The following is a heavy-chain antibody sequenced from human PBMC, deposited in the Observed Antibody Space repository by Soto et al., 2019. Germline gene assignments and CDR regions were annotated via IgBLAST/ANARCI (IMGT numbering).Heavy chain of an antibody. CDR2: INHSGST. CDR3: ARGRIAAA. J-gene: IGHJ6*02. V-gene: IGHV4-34*01. CDR1: GGSFSGYY. D-gene: IGHD6-13*01. Sequence: QVQLQQWGAGLLKPSETLSLTCAVYGGSFSGYYWSWIRQPPGKGLEWIGEINHSGSTNYNPSLKSRVTISVDTSKNQFSLKLSSVTAADTAVYYCARGRIAAAWGQGTTVTVSS.